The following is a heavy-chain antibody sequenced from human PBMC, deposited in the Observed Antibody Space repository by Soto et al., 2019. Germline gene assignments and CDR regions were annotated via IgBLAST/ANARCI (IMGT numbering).Heavy chain of an antibody. Sequence: SETLSLTCTVSGGSISSGGYYWSWIRQHPGKGLEWIGYIYYSGSTYYNPSLKSRVTISVDTSKKQFSLKLSSVTAADTAVYYCAREGPPYNWSYFDYWGQGTLVTVSS. D-gene: IGHD1-20*01. J-gene: IGHJ4*02. V-gene: IGHV4-31*03. CDR3: AREGPPYNWSYFDY. CDR2: IYYSGST. CDR1: GGSISSGGYY.